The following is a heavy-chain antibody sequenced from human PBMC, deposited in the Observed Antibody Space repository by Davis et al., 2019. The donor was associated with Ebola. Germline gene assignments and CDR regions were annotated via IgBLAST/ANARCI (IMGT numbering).Heavy chain of an antibody. V-gene: IGHV1-46*01. CDR2: FNPMGGSP. J-gene: IGHJ6*02. CDR3: ARGGSSSPYGMEV. D-gene: IGHD6-6*01. Sequence: ASVTVPCLASGYTLTSYYMHWVRQAPGQGLEGMGIFNPMGGSPSHAQKFQGRVTMTRETYTSTVDREVSSLRSEDTAVYYCARGGSSSPYGMEVWGQGTTVTVSS. CDR1: GYTLTSYY.